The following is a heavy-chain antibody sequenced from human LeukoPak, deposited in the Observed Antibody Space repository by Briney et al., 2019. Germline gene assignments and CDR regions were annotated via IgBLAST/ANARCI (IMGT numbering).Heavy chain of an antibody. CDR1: GFTVSSYG. J-gene: IGHJ6*03. CDR2: ISGSGGST. CDR3: AKEEWGFGEFPLFMDV. V-gene: IGHV3-23*01. D-gene: IGHD3-10*01. Sequence: GGSLRPSCAASGFTVSSYGMSWVRQAPGKGLEWVSAISGSGGSTYYADSVKGRFTISRDKSKNTLYLQMNSLRAEDTAVYYCAKEEWGFGEFPLFMDVWGKGTTVTISS.